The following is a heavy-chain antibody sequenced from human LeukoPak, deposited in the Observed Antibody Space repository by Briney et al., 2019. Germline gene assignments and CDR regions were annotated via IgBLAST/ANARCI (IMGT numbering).Heavy chain of an antibody. CDR1: GYSFTTYW. CDR3: ATYTRSAASGYFMDV. D-gene: IGHD3-16*01. J-gene: IGHJ6*03. V-gene: IGHV5-51*01. Sequence: GESLKISCKGSGYSFTTYWIGWVRQMPGKGLEWMGIIYPADSDTRYSPSFQGQVTISADKSISTAYLQWSSLKASDTAVYYCATYTRSAASGYFMDVWGKGTTVTVSS. CDR2: IYPADSDT.